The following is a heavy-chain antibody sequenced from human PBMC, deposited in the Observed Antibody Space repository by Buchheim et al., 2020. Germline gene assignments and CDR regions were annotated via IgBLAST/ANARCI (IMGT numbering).Heavy chain of an antibody. V-gene: IGHV1-46*03. Sequence: QVQLVQSGAEVKKPGASVKVSCKASGYTFTSYYMHWVRQAPGQGLEWMGIINPSGGSTSYAQKFQGRVTMTRDTSTSTVYMELSSLRAEDTAVYYCARDGDERSVVPAAKGGGMDVWGQGTT. J-gene: IGHJ6*02. CDR3: ARDGDERSVVPAAKGGGMDV. CDR1: GYTFTSYY. D-gene: IGHD2-2*01. CDR2: INPSGGST.